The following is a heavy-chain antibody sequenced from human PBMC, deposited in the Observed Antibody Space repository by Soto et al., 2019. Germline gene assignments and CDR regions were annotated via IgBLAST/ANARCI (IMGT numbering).Heavy chain of an antibody. CDR2: IYYSGST. CDR3: ARARGVYAFDI. D-gene: IGHD2-8*01. J-gene: IGHJ3*02. CDR1: GGSISTYY. Sequence: SETLSLTCTVSGGSISTYYWSWIRQPPGKGLEWIGYIYYSGSTNYNPSLKSRVTISVDTSKNQFSLKLSSVTAADTAVYFCARARGVYAFDIWGQGTMVTVSS. V-gene: IGHV4-59*01.